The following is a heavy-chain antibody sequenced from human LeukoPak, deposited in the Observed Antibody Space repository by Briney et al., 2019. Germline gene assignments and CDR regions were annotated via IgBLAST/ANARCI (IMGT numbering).Heavy chain of an antibody. CDR2: VSYRGTT. CDR1: GGSISSSGYY. D-gene: IGHD1-14*01. J-gene: IGHJ6*02. Sequence: KPSETLSLTCTVSGGSISSSGYYWGWIRQPPGKGLEWIGSVSYRGTTYYSPSLKSRVTISVDTSKNQFSLKLSSVTASDTAVYYCAKMLGPGGYYYGMDVWGQGTTVTVSS. CDR3: AKMLGPGGYYYGMDV. V-gene: IGHV4-39*01.